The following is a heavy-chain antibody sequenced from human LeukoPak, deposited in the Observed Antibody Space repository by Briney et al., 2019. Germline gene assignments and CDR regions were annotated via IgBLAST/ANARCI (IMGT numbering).Heavy chain of an antibody. CDR2: ISGSGGST. CDR3: ANRPSCKDLFADY. V-gene: IGHV3-23*01. J-gene: IGHJ4*02. D-gene: IGHD2-15*01. Sequence: GGSLRLSCAASGFTFSSYSMSWVRQAPGKGLEWVSAISGSGGSTYYADSVKGRFTISRDNSKNTLYLQMNSLRAEYTAVYYCANRPSCKDLFADYWGQGTLVTVSS. CDR1: GFTFSSYS.